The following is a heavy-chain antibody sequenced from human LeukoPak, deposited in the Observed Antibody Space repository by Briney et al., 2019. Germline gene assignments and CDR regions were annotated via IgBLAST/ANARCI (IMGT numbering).Heavy chain of an antibody. CDR1: GFTFSNYA. V-gene: IGHV3-23*01. CDR3: AKKGGYDILTGQKDWFDP. CDR2: ISASGGTT. D-gene: IGHD3-9*01. Sequence: TGGSLRLSCAASGFTFSNYAMSWVRQAPGKGLEWVSAISASGGTTYYADSVKGRFTISRDNSKNTLYLQMNSLRAEDTAVYYCAKKGGYDILTGQKDWFDPWGQGTLVTVSS. J-gene: IGHJ5*02.